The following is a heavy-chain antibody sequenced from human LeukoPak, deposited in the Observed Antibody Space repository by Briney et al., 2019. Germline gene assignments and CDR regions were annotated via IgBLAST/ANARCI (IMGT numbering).Heavy chain of an antibody. Sequence: VASVKVSCKASGYTFTSYDINWVRRATGQGLEWMGWMNPNSGNTGYAQKFQGRVTMTRDTSITTTYMELSRLRSDDTAVYYCARDRGGTAVVHWGQGTQVTVSS. CDR1: GYTFTSYD. J-gene: IGHJ4*02. V-gene: IGHV1-8*01. D-gene: IGHD1/OR15-1a*01. CDR3: ARDRGGTAVVH. CDR2: MNPNSGNT.